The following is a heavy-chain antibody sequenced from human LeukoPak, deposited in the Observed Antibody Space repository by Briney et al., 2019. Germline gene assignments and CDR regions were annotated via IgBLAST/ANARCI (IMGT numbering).Heavy chain of an antibody. CDR3: ARDGLKTYYYDSSGYTE. D-gene: IGHD3-22*01. J-gene: IGHJ4*02. V-gene: IGHV3-53*01. CDR2: IYSGGST. Sequence: GGSLRLSCAASGFTFSSYAMTWVRQAPGKGLEWVSVIYSGGSTYYADSVKGRFTISRDNSKNTVYLQMNSLRAEDTAVYYCARDGLKTYYYDSSGYTEWGQGTLVTVSS. CDR1: GFTFSSYA.